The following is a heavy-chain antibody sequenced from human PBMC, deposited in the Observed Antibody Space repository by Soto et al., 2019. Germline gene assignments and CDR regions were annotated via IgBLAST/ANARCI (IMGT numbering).Heavy chain of an antibody. D-gene: IGHD7-27*01. CDR3: VKGNWGDY. V-gene: IGHV3-23*01. J-gene: IGHJ4*02. CDR2: SRGGDGTT. CDR1: GFTVVTYD. Sequence: EVQLLESGGGSVQPGGSLRLSCTASGFTVVTYDMTWVRQAPGKGLEWVSVSRGGDGTTYYADSVKGRFTISRDNSKNTLYLQMNSLRVDDTAIYYCVKGNWGDYWGQGSLVTVSS.